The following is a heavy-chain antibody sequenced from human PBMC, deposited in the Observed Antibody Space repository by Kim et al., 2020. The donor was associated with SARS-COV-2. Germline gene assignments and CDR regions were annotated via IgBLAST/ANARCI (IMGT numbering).Heavy chain of an antibody. Sequence: SETLSLTCTVSGGSISSYYWSWIRQPPGKGLEWIGYIYYSGSTNYNPSLKSRVTISVDTSKNQFSLKLSSVTAADTAVYYCARHENRYDFWSGSPNAFD. CDR3: ARHENRYDFWSGSPNAFD. J-gene: IGHJ3*02. CDR2: IYYSGST. D-gene: IGHD3-3*01. V-gene: IGHV4-59*08. CDR1: GGSISSYY.